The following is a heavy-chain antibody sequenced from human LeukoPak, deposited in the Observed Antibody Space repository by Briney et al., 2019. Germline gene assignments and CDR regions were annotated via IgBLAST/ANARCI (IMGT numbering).Heavy chain of an antibody. Sequence: GGSLRLSCAASGFTVSSNYMSWVRQAPGKGLEWVSVIYSDGRTYYADSVKGRFTISRDNSKNTLYLETNSLRAEDTAVYYCAKANGWYGREYFDLWGRGTLVSVSS. CDR3: AKANGWYGREYFDL. V-gene: IGHV3-53*01. CDR2: IYSDGRT. J-gene: IGHJ2*01. D-gene: IGHD6-19*01. CDR1: GFTVSSNY.